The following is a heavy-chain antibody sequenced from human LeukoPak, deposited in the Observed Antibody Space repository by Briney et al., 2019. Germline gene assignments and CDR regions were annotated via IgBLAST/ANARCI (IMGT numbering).Heavy chain of an antibody. J-gene: IGHJ3*02. D-gene: IGHD6-13*01. CDR3: ASPIAAAGTGAFDI. CDR2: ITPFNGNT. V-gene: IGHV1-45*02. Sequence: SVKVSCKASGYTFTYRYLHWVRQAPGQALEWMGWITPFNGNTNYAQKFQDRVTITRDRSMSTAYMELSSLRSEDTAMYYCASPIAAAGTGAFDIWGQGTMVTVSS. CDR1: GYTFTYRY.